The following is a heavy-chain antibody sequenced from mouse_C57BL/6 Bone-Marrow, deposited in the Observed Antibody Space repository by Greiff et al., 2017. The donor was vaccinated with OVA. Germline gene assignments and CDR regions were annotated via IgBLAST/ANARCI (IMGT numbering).Heavy chain of an antibody. CDR1: GYTFTSYG. J-gene: IGHJ3*01. CDR2: IYPRSGNT. Sequence: QVQLQQSGAELARPGASVKLSCKASGYTFTSYGISWVKQRTGQGLEWIGEIYPRSGNTYYNEKFTGKATLTADKSSSTAYMELRSLTSDDSAVYFWARGGYYGFAWFAYWGQGTLVTVSA. CDR3: ARGGYYGFAWFAY. V-gene: IGHV1-81*01. D-gene: IGHD1-1*01.